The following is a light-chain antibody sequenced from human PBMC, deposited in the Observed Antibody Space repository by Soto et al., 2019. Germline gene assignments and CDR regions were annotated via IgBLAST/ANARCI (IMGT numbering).Light chain of an antibody. CDR2: CAS. Sequence: EIVLTQSPGTLSLSPGERATLSCRASQSVGRYLAWYQQNPGQAPRLLIYCASSRATGIPDRFSGSGSGTDFTLTISRLEPEDFAVYYCQQYGSSPYTFGRGTKLDI. J-gene: IGKJ2*01. CDR1: QSVGRY. CDR3: QQYGSSPYT. V-gene: IGKV3-20*01.